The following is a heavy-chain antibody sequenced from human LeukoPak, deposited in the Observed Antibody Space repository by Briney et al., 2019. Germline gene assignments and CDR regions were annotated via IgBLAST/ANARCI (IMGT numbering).Heavy chain of an antibody. D-gene: IGHD3-22*01. CDR2: IYYSGST. Sequence: SETLSLTCTVSGGSISSSSYYWGWIRQPPGKGLEWIGSIYYSGSTYYNPSLKSRVTISVDTSKNQFSLKLSSVTAADTAVYYCARHYYYDSSGYYYYYYYYGMDVWGQGTTVTVSS. J-gene: IGHJ6*02. CDR3: ARHYYYDSSGYYYYYYYYGMDV. CDR1: GGSISSSSYY. V-gene: IGHV4-39*01.